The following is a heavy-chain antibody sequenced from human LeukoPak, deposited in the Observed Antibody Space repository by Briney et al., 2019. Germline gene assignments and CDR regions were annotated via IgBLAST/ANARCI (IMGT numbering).Heavy chain of an antibody. Sequence: GGSLRLSCAASGFTFSSYAMSWVRQAPGEGLEWVSAISGSGGSTYYADSVKGRFTISRDNSKNTLYLQMNSLRAEDTAIYYCAKRAWELLGYFDYWGQGTLVTVSS. V-gene: IGHV3-23*01. J-gene: IGHJ4*02. D-gene: IGHD1-26*01. CDR1: GFTFSSYA. CDR2: ISGSGGST. CDR3: AKRAWELLGYFDY.